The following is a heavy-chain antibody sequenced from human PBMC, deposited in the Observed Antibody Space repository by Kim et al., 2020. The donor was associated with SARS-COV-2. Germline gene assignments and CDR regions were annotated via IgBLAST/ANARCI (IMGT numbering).Heavy chain of an antibody. J-gene: IGHJ4*02. CDR3: ARALVVTAVYYFDY. D-gene: IGHD2-21*02. CDR1: GGSFSGYY. CDR2: INHSGST. V-gene: IGHV4-34*01. Sequence: SETLSLTCAVYGGSFSGYYWSWIRQPPGKGLEWIGEINHSGSTNYNPSLKSRVTISVDTSKNQFSLKLSSVTAADTAVYYCARALVVTAVYYFDYWGQGTLVTVSS.